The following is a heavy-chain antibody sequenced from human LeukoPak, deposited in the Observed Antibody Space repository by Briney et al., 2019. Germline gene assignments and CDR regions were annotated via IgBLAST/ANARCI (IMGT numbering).Heavy chain of an antibody. Sequence: PGGSLRLSCAASGFTCEDYGMHWVRHAPGKGLEWVSGISPDSNHIDYVDSVKGRFTISRDNANKSLYLQMNSLRPEDTGLYYCVRSRVRGDPFDPWGQGILVTVSS. CDR2: ISPDSNHI. V-gene: IGHV3-9*01. D-gene: IGHD3-10*01. CDR1: GFTCEDYG. J-gene: IGHJ5*02. CDR3: VRSRVRGDPFDP.